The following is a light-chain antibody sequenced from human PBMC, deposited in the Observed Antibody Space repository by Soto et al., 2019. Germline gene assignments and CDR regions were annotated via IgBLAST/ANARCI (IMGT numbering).Light chain of an antibody. CDR2: DVS. V-gene: IGLV2-14*03. CDR3: SSYTSSSTLVV. J-gene: IGLJ2*01. Sequence: QSALTQPASVSGSPGQSITISCTGTSSDVGDYNYVSWYQQHPGKAPKLMIYDVSNRPSGLSNRFSGSKSGSTASLTISGLQAEDEADYYYSSYTSSSTLVVFGGGTKLTVL. CDR1: SSDVGDYNY.